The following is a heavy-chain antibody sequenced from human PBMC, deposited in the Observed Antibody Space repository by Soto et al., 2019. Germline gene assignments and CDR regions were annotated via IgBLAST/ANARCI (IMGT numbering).Heavy chain of an antibody. CDR3: AKVTYSRWFDP. D-gene: IGHD1-26*01. V-gene: IGHV3-23*01. CDR1: GFTFSSYA. CDR2: ISGSGGST. Sequence: GGSLRLSYAASGFTFSSYAMSWVRQTPGKGLEWVSAISGSGGSTYYADSVKGRFTISRDNSKNTLYLQMNSLRAEDTAVYYCAKVTYSRWFDPWGQGTLVTVSS. J-gene: IGHJ5*02.